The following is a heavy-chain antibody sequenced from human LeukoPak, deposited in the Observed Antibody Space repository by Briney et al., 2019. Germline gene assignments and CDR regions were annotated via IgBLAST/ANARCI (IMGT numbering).Heavy chain of an antibody. V-gene: IGHV3-49*04. CDR2: IRSKAYGGTT. Sequence: GGSLRLSCTASGFTFGDYAMSWVRQAPGKGLEWVGFIRSKAYGGTTGYAASVKGRFTISRDDSKSIAYLQMNSLKTGDTAVYYCTGYYDSSGYYIVDYWGQGTLVTVSS. CDR3: TGYYDSSGYYIVDY. J-gene: IGHJ4*02. D-gene: IGHD3-22*01. CDR1: GFTFGDYA.